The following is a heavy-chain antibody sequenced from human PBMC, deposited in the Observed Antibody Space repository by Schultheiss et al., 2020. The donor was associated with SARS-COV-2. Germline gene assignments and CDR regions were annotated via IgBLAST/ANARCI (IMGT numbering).Heavy chain of an antibody. Sequence: GGSLRLSCAASGFYFSSYAMTWVRQAPGKGPEWISYISASGDTIYYADSVKGRFTISRDNSKNTLYLQMDSLRGEDTAVYYCARDPSSGSYCFDYWGQGTLVTVSS. D-gene: IGHD6-19*01. CDR1: GFYFSSYA. J-gene: IGHJ4*02. CDR2: ISASGDTI. CDR3: ARDPSSGSYCFDY. V-gene: IGHV3-23*01.